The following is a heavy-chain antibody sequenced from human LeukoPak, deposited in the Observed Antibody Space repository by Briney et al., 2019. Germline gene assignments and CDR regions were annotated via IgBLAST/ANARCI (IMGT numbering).Heavy chain of an antibody. CDR2: TYYRSKLYN. CDR1: GDSVSSNSAA. Sequence: PSQTLSLPCAISGDSVSSNSAAWNWIRQSPSGGLEWLGRTYYRSKLYNDYAVSVKSRITNNPDTSKNQFSLQLNSVTPEDTAVYYCARERAGFDPWGQGTLVTVSS. V-gene: IGHV6-1*01. CDR3: ARERAGFDP. D-gene: IGHD1-26*01. J-gene: IGHJ5*02.